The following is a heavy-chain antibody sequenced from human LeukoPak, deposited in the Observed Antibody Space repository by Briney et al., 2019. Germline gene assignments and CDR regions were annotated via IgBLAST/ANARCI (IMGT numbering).Heavy chain of an antibody. J-gene: IGHJ4*02. CDR1: GFTFSSYA. V-gene: IGHV3-23*01. CDR3: ACSRLTFSSSWLW. D-gene: IGHD6-13*01. CDR2: ITATSSST. Sequence: GGSLRLSCAASGFTFSSYAMSWVRQAPGKGLEWVSAITATSSSTYDADSVQGRFTISRDNSKNTLYVQMNSLRADDTAVYYCACSRLTFSSSWLWWGQGALVTVSS.